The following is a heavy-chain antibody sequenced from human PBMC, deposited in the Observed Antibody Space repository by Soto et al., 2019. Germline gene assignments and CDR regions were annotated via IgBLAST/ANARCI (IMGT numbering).Heavy chain of an antibody. CDR2: IWSDGINK. J-gene: IGHJ4*02. D-gene: IGHD3-10*01. Sequence: QVQLVESGGGMVQPGRSLRLSCATSGFTFRSFGMHWVRQAPGKGLEWVAIIWSDGINKWYADSVKGRFIISRDNSKNTVYLQMNSLRPEDTAVYYCARDLGSGSYLGDYWGQGTLVTVSS. V-gene: IGHV3-33*01. CDR1: GFTFRSFG. CDR3: ARDLGSGSYLGDY.